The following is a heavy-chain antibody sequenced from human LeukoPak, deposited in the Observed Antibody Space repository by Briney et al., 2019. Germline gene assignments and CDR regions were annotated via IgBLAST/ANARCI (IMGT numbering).Heavy chain of an antibody. V-gene: IGHV3-7*01. CDR3: ASGRQLGY. CDR2: IKQDGSEE. J-gene: IGHJ4*02. CDR1: GFSYSDYW. Sequence: GGSLRLSCAASGFSYSDYWISWVRQAPGKGREWVANIKQDGSEEYYVDSVKGRFTISRDNAKNSLYLQMNSLRAEDTAVYYCASGRQLGYWGEGTLVTVSS. D-gene: IGHD6-13*01.